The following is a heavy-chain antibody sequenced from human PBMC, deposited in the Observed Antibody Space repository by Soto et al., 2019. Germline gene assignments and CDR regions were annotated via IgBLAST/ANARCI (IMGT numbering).Heavy chain of an antibody. CDR3: ARYCSGGSCYPTYSGLDV. D-gene: IGHD2-15*01. CDR2: TWYDGSKA. CDR1: GFTFSSYG. Sequence: PGGSLRLSCFASGFTFSSYGMHWVRQAPGKGLEWVALTWYDGSKAYYAEPVKGRFTISRDNSKNTLYLQMNSLRAEDTAVYYCARYCSGGSCYPTYSGLDVWGQGTTVTVSS. J-gene: IGHJ6*02. V-gene: IGHV3-33*01.